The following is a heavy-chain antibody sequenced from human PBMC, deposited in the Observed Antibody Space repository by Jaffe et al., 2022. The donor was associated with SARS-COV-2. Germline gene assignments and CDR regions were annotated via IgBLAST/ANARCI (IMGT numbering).Heavy chain of an antibody. CDR2: ISSSSSTI. D-gene: IGHD6-6*01. CDR3: APGGIAARQAQFDP. Sequence: EVQLVESGGGLVQPGGSLRLSCAASGFTFSSYSMNWVRQAPGKGLEWVSYISSSSSTIYYADSVKGRFTISRDNAKNSLYLQMNSLRDEDTAVYYCAPGGIAARQAQFDPWGQGTLVTVSS. CDR1: GFTFSSYS. J-gene: IGHJ5*02. V-gene: IGHV3-48*02.